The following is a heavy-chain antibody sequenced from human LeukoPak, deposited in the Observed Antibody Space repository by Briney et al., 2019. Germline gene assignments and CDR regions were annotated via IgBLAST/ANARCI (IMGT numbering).Heavy chain of an antibody. J-gene: IGHJ4*02. Sequence: KPGGSLRLSCEASGVTFSSYAMSWVRQTPGKGLEWVSAISGSGGSTYYADSVKGRFTISRDNSKNTLYLQMNSLRAEDTAVYYCAKATIRYSSGGNLDYWGQGTLVTVSS. CDR2: ISGSGGST. D-gene: IGHD6-19*01. CDR3: AKATIRYSSGGNLDY. CDR1: GVTFSSYA. V-gene: IGHV3-23*01.